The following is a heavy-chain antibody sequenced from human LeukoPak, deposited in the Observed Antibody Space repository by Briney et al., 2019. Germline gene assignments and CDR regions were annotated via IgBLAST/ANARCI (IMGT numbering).Heavy chain of an antibody. Sequence: GGSLRLSCAASGFTFSGFGMHWVRQAPGKGLEWVAVISYDGSNKYYADSVKGRFTISRDNSKNTLYLQMNSLRAEDTAVYYCARGGFFDYDSSGYYYWGQGTLVTVSS. J-gene: IGHJ4*02. CDR3: ARGGFFDYDSSGYYY. CDR1: GFTFSGFG. V-gene: IGHV3-30*19. D-gene: IGHD3-22*01. CDR2: ISYDGSNK.